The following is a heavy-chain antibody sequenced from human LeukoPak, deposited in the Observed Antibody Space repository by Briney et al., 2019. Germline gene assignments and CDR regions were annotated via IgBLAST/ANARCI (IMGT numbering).Heavy chain of an antibody. V-gene: IGHV1-2*02. CDR2: INCNSGGT. Sequence: ASVKVPCKASGYTFTGYYLHWVRQAPGQGLEWMGWINCNSGGTSYAQKFQGRVTMTRDTSISTVYMELSRQIFDDTAVYYCARDKATVDTPYFDYWGQGTQVTVSS. J-gene: IGHJ4*02. CDR1: GYTFTGYY. D-gene: IGHD4-17*01. CDR3: ARDKATVDTPYFDY.